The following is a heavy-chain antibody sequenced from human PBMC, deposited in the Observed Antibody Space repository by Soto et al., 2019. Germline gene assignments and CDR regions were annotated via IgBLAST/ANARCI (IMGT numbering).Heavy chain of an antibody. V-gene: IGHV3-64D*06. D-gene: IGHD3-3*01. CDR2: ISSNGGST. CDR1: GFTFSSYA. J-gene: IGHJ4*02. Sequence: GGSLRLSCSASGFTFSSYAMHWVRQAPGKGLEYVSAISSNGGSTYYADSVKGRFTISRDNPKNTLYLQMSSLGAEDTAAYYCVKARRDYDFWSGEDRFDYWGQGTLVTVSS. CDR3: VKARRDYDFWSGEDRFDY.